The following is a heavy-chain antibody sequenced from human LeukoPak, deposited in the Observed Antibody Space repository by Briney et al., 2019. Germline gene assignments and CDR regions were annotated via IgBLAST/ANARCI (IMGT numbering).Heavy chain of an antibody. J-gene: IGHJ5*02. CDR1: GGSISSSKYY. Sequence: SETLSLTCTVSGGSISSSKYYWGWIRQPPGKGLEWIGRIYTSGSTNYNPSLKSRVTMSVDTSKNQFSLKLSSVTAADTAVYYCARVLGYSYGLFDNWFDPWGQGTLVTVSS. CDR3: ARVLGYSYGLFDNWFDP. V-gene: IGHV4-39*07. D-gene: IGHD5-18*01. CDR2: IYTSGST.